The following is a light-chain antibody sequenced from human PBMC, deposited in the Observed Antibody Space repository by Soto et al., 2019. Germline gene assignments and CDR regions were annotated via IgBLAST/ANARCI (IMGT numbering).Light chain of an antibody. V-gene: IGKV3-11*01. CDR1: QSVRSY. J-gene: IGKJ1*01. Sequence: EIVLTQSPATLSLSPGERATLSCRASQSVRSYLAWYTQKPGQAPRLLIYDASNRDTGIPARFSSSGAGAAFTRPISSLEPEDVQVDYCQQRSNWTRTFGQGTKVDIK. CDR3: QQRSNWTRT. CDR2: DAS.